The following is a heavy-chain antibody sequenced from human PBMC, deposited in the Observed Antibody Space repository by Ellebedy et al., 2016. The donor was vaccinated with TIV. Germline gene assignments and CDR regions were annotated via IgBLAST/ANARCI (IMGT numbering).Heavy chain of an antibody. CDR3: ARLPPFYGDYIGHYFDF. D-gene: IGHD4-17*01. J-gene: IGHJ4*02. V-gene: IGHV3-23*01. CDR2: ISASGGWR. Sequence: GESLKISCVGSRFSFSNYAMSWVRQAPGKGSEWVSGISASGGWRYYADSVRGRFTISRDNSKNKVSLEMNRLRAEDTAVYYCARLPPFYGDYIGHYFDFWGQGALVTVSS. CDR1: RFSFSNYA.